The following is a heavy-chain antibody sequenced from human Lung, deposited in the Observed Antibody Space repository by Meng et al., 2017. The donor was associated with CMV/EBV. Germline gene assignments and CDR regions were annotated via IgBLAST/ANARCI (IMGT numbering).Heavy chain of an antibody. Sequence: GGSXRLXXAASGFTFRTYWMTWVRQVPGKGLEWVANIKQDGSEKYYVDSVKGRFTISRDNTKNSVFLQMNSLRAEDTAVYYCARDRLVTTFYYFYGMDVWGQGTTVXVSS. V-gene: IGHV3-7*01. CDR2: IKQDGSEK. J-gene: IGHJ6*02. CDR1: GFTFRTYW. D-gene: IGHD2-21*02. CDR3: ARDRLVTTFYYFYGMDV.